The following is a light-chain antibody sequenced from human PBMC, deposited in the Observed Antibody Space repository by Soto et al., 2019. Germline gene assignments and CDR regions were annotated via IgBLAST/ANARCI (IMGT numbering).Light chain of an antibody. Sequence: QSALTQPASVSGSPGQSITISCTGTDSDIGAYNYVSWYQQHPGKDPKLIIHGVTHRPSGVSTRFSASKSAYTASLTISGLQAEDEADYYCSSFTTTYFYVFGPGTKVTVL. CDR2: GVT. J-gene: IGLJ1*01. CDR1: DSDIGAYNY. CDR3: SSFTTTYFYV. V-gene: IGLV2-14*01.